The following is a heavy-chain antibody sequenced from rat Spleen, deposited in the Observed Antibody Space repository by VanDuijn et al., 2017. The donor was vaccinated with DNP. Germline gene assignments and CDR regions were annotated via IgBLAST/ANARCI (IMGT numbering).Heavy chain of an antibody. CDR3: ATHGYPAYYFDN. V-gene: IGHV5S10*01. CDR2: IIYDGSRT. J-gene: IGHJ2*01. Sequence: EVQLVESGGGLVQPGRSLKLSCAASGFTFSNYYMAWVRQVPKRGLEWVATIIYDGSRTFYRDSVKGRFTISRDNAKNTLYLQMDSLRSEDTATYYCATHGYPAYYFDNWGQGVMVTVSS. D-gene: IGHD1-12*03. CDR1: GFTFSNYY.